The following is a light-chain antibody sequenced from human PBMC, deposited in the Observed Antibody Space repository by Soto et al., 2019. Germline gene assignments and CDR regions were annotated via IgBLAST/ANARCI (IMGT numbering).Light chain of an antibody. CDR1: SSDVGSQNL. V-gene: IGLV2-23*01. CDR3: CSYAGSRIV. J-gene: IGLJ2*01. CDR2: EDS. Sequence: QSALTQPASVPGSPGQSITISCTGTSSDVGSQNLVSWYQQHPGKAPKLMIYEDSKRPSGVSNRFSGSKSGNTASLTISGLQAEDEADYYCCSYAGSRIVFGGGTQLTVL.